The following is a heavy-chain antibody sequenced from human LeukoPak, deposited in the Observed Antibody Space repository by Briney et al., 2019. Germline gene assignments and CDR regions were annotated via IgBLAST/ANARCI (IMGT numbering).Heavy chain of an antibody. D-gene: IGHD2-15*01. Sequence: GGSLRLSCGGSGFTFSSYAMSWVRQAPGKGLEWVSAISGSGTDTFYANSVKGRFTISRDNPKNTLYLQMSSLRAADTAVYYCAKGGGSSCYSPSDYWGQGTLVTVSS. J-gene: IGHJ4*02. CDR3: AKGGGSSCYSPSDY. CDR2: ISGSGTDT. CDR1: GFTFSSYA. V-gene: IGHV3-23*01.